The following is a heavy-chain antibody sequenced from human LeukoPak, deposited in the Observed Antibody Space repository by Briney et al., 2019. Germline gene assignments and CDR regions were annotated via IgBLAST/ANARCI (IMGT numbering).Heavy chain of an antibody. CDR2: ISSSSSYI. D-gene: IGHD1-20*01. CDR3: AREYNWNGPYYFDY. CDR1: GFTFSSYG. Sequence: GGSLRLSCAASGFTFSSYGMSWVRQAPGKGLEWVSSISSSSSYIYYADSVKGRFTISRDNAKNSLYLQMNSLRAEDTAVYYCAREYNWNGPYYFDYWGQGTLVTVSS. V-gene: IGHV3-21*01. J-gene: IGHJ4*02.